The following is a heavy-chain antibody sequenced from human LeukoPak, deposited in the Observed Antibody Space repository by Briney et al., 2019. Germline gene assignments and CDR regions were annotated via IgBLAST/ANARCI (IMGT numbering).Heavy chain of an antibody. CDR1: GVPISSSSYY. D-gene: IGHD6-19*01. J-gene: IGHJ5*02. V-gene: IGHV4-39*01. Sequence: SETLSLTCTVSGVPISSSSYYWGWIRQPPGKGLEWIGTIFYSGSTYYNPSLRSRVTMSVDTSKNQFSLRLSSVTAADTAVYYCARQGYISGQGFRNNWFDPWGQGSLVTVSS. CDR2: IFYSGST. CDR3: ARQGYISGQGFRNNWFDP.